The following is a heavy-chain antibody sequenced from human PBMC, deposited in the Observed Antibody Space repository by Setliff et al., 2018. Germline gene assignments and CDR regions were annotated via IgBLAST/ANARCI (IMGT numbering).Heavy chain of an antibody. D-gene: IGHD3-10*01. Sequence: SETLSLTCAVSGFSITNGYYWGWIRQSPGKGLEWIGNIFQSGITFYNPSLKSRVTMSLDTSQNQFSLKLRSVTAADTAVYYCGRVDFTMIQGVVGHWGQGTLVTVSS. J-gene: IGHJ1*01. V-gene: IGHV4-38-2*01. CDR1: GFSITNGYY. CDR3: GRVDFTMIQGVVGH. CDR2: IFQSGIT.